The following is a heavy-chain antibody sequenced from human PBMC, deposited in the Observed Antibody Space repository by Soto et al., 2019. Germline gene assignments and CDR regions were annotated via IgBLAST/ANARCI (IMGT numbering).Heavy chain of an antibody. D-gene: IGHD4-17*01. CDR1: GVSISSYY. V-gene: IGHV4-59*01. J-gene: IGHJ4*02. CDR2: IYNSGST. CDR3: AYGDSRGPFDS. Sequence: QVQLQESGPGLVRPSETLSLTCTVSGVSISSYYWSWIRQPPGKGLEWIGYIYNSGSTNYNPSLKSRVTISGDTSKNQCSLKLSSVTAADTAVYYCAYGDSRGPFDSWGQGTLVTVSS.